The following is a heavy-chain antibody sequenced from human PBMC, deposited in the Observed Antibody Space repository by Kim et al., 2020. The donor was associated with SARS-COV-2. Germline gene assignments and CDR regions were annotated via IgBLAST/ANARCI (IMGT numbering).Heavy chain of an antibody. CDR2: INPNSGGT. Sequence: ASVKVSCKASGYTFTGYYMHWVRQAPGQGLEWMGWINPNSGGTNYAQKFQGRVTMTRDTSISTAYMELSRLRSDDTAVYYCARDGYDFWSRFDPWGQGTLVTVSS. D-gene: IGHD3-3*01. CDR1: GYTFTGYY. J-gene: IGHJ5*02. V-gene: IGHV1-2*02. CDR3: ARDGYDFWSRFDP.